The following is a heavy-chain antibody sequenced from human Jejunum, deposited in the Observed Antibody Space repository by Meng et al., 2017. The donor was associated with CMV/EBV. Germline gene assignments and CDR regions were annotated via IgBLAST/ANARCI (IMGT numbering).Heavy chain of an antibody. V-gene: IGHV3-9*03. CDR3: AKGRGPYDFWSGPDS. CDR1: FDFDDYA. Sequence: FDFDDYAMHWVRQAPGKGLEWVSGIGWNSGSIVYADSVKGRFSISRDNAKNSLYLQMISLRPEDMGFYYCAKGRGPYDFWSGPDSWGQGTLVTVSS. CDR2: IGWNSGSI. J-gene: IGHJ4*02. D-gene: IGHD3-3*01.